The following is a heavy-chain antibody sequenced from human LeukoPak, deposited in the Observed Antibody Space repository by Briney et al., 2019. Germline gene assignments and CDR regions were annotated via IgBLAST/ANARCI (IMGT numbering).Heavy chain of an antibody. CDR1: GFTVSSNY. V-gene: IGHV3-53*01. J-gene: IGHJ4*02. Sequence: GGSVRLSCAAPGFTVSSNYMSWVRQAPGKGLEWVSVIYSGGSTYYADSVKGRFTISRDNSKNTLYLQMNSLRAEDTAVYYCAREGGQEGTVENWGQGTLVTVSS. CDR2: IYSGGST. CDR3: AREGGQEGTVEN. D-gene: IGHD4-23*01.